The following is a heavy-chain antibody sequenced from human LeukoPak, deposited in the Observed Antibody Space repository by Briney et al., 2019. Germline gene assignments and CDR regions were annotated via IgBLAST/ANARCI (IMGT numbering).Heavy chain of an antibody. D-gene: IGHD1-26*01. V-gene: IGHV4-34*01. CDR2: INHSGST. CDR1: GGSFSGYY. Sequence: KSSETLSLTCAVYGGSFSGYYWSWIRQPPGKGLEWIGEINHSGSTNYNPSLKSRVTISVDTSKNQFSLKLSSVTAADTAVYYCARSGRSDAFDIWGQGTMVTVSS. J-gene: IGHJ3*02. CDR3: ARSGRSDAFDI.